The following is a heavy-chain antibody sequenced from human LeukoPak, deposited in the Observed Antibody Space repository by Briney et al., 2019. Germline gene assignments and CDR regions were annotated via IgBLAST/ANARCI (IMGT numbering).Heavy chain of an antibody. CDR2: ISGSGGST. CDR1: GFTFSSYA. J-gene: IGHJ6*02. D-gene: IGHD3-3*01. V-gene: IGHV3-23*01. Sequence: GGALRLSCAASGFTFSSYAMSWVRQAPGRGREGVSAISGSGGSTYYADSVKGRFTISRDNSKNTLYLQMNSLRPEDTAVYYFAKDIITMFGEIFASMNGMDVWGQGTTVTVSS. CDR3: AKDIITMFGEIFASMNGMDV.